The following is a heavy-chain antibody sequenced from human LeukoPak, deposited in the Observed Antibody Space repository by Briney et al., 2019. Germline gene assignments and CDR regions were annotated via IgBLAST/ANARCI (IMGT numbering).Heavy chain of an antibody. CDR3: ARNGGSGDYVAYYYYMDV. V-gene: IGHV3-30*02. CDR1: GFTFSSYG. Sequence: GGSLRLSCAASGFTFSSYGMHWVRQAPGKGLEWVAFIRYDGSNKYYADSVKGRFTISRDNSKNTLYLQMNSLRAEDTAVYYCARNGGSGDYVAYYYYMDVWGKGTMVTISS. D-gene: IGHD4-17*01. J-gene: IGHJ6*03. CDR2: IRYDGSNK.